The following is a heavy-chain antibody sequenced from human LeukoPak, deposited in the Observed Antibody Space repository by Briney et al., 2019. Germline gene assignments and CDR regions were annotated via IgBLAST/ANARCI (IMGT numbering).Heavy chain of an antibody. CDR1: GVSFNNYA. V-gene: IGHV3-23*01. D-gene: IGHD5-12*01. CDR2: IIGSSGTT. CDR3: AKGAYDYIEIAYFDY. J-gene: IGHJ4*02. Sequence: GGSLRLSCVASGVSFNNYAMNWARQAPGKGLEWVSLIIGSSGTTFYADSVKGRFTISRDKSKSTVYLQMNSLRPEDTAVYYCAKGAYDYIEIAYFDYWGQGSLVTVSS.